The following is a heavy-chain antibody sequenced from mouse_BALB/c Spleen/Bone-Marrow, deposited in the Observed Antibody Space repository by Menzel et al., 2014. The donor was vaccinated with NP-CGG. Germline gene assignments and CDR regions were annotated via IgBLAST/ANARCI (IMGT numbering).Heavy chain of an antibody. Sequence: QVQLQQPGTELVRPGASVKLSCKASGYSFTTYWMNWVKQRPGQGLEWIGMIHPSDSETRLNQKFKDKATLTVDKSSSEAYIQLNSTTSEDSAVYYCAREKVYYGISWFAYWGQGTLVTVSA. V-gene: IGHV1-61*01. CDR1: GYSFTTYW. J-gene: IGHJ3*01. D-gene: IGHD2-1*01. CDR3: AREKVYYGISWFAY. CDR2: IHPSDSET.